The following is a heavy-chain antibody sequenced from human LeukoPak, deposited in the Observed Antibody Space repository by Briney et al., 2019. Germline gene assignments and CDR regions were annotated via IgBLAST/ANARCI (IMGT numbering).Heavy chain of an antibody. CDR3: ARDSGYSYGSFDY. D-gene: IGHD5-18*01. CDR2: VYTGGTT. V-gene: IGHV3-66*01. J-gene: IGHJ4*02. Sequence: GGSLRLSCAASGFTVSSSYMNWVRQDPGKGLEWVSVVYTGGTTYFADSVKGRFTISRDNSENTLYLHMNSLRAEDTAVYYCARDSGYSYGSFDYWGQGTLVTVSS. CDR1: GFTVSSSY.